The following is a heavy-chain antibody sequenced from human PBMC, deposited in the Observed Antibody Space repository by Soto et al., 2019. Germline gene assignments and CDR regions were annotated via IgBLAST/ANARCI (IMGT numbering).Heavy chain of an antibody. CDR3: ARGRSFGDFAR. CDR2: ITPSGNP. V-gene: IGHV4-34*02. J-gene: IGHJ3*01. CDR1: GGSFGGYS. Sequence: QVQLQQWGAGLLKPSETLSLTCAVFGGSFGGYSWTWIRQPPGGGLEWIGEITPSGNPNYNPSLKSRVAIAVDKSRNQFSLNLTSVTAADTSIYYCARGRSFGDFARWGQGTMVIVSS. D-gene: IGHD4-17*01.